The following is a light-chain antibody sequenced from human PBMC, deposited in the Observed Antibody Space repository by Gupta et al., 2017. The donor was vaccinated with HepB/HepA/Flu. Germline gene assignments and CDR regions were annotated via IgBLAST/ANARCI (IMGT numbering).Light chain of an antibody. CDR2: RTE. J-gene: IGLJ3*02. Sequence: QTVVTQEPSFSVSPGWTVTLTCGLSSGSVSTSHYTSWYQQTQGPPPIPLSDRTETRSCGVPGRCDANIVGTTAVTNSTRDQADDDAYYYCLMYMGGGRALFGDGTKVTVL. V-gene: IGLV8-61*01. CDR1: SGSVSTSHY. CDR3: LMYMGGGRAL.